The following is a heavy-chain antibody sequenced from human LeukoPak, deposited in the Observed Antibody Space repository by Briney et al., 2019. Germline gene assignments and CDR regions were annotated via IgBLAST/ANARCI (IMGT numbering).Heavy chain of an antibody. CDR2: IIPIFGTA. Sequence: SVKVSCKPSGGTFNSYAISWVRQAPGQGLEGMGGIIPIFGTANYAQKFQGRVTITADESTSTDYMELSSLISEDTAVYYCARDTMIVVAHYDYYYGMDVWGQGTTVTVSS. D-gene: IGHD3-22*01. CDR1: GGTFNSYA. V-gene: IGHV1-69*13. CDR3: ARDTMIVVAHYDYYYGMDV. J-gene: IGHJ6*02.